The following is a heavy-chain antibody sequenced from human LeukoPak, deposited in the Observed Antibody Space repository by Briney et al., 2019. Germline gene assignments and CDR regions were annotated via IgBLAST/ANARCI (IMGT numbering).Heavy chain of an antibody. V-gene: IGHV4-59*12. D-gene: IGHD6-13*01. CDR3: ARGKAGYSSSWAPIGY. CDR1: GGSISSYY. J-gene: IGHJ4*02. CDR2: IYYSGST. Sequence: SETLSLTCTVSGGSISSYYWSWIRQPPGKGLEWIGYIYYSGSTNYNPSLKSRVTISVDTSKNQFSLKLSSVTAADTAVYYCARGKAGYSSSWAPIGYWGQGTLVTVSS.